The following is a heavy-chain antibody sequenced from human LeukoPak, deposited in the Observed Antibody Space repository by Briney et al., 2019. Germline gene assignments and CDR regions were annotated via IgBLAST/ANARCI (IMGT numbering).Heavy chain of an antibody. CDR2: INSDGSST. Sequence: GGSLRLSCAVSGFSVSSFGMSWVRQAPGKGLVWVSRINSDGSSTSYADSVKGRFTISRDNAKNTLYLQMNSLRAEDTAVYYCATAVGATMVDYWGQGTLVTVSS. CDR1: GFSVSSFG. J-gene: IGHJ4*02. D-gene: IGHD1-26*01. V-gene: IGHV3-74*01. CDR3: ATAVGATMVDY.